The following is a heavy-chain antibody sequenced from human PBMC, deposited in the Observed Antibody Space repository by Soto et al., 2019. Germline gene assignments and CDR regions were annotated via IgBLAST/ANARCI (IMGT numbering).Heavy chain of an antibody. CDR2: IKQDGSGK. Sequence: GGSLRLSCAASGFTFSSYWMSWVRQAPGKGLEWVANIKQDGSGKYDVDSVKGRFTITRDNAKNSLYRQMNSLRAEDTAVYYCARVDSSVVDIWGQGTLVTVSS. CDR3: ARVDSSVVDI. V-gene: IGHV3-7*03. CDR1: GFTFSSYW. J-gene: IGHJ4*02. D-gene: IGHD6-19*01.